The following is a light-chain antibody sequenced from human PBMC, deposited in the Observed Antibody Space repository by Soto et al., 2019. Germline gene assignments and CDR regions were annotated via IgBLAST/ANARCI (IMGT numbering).Light chain of an antibody. J-gene: IGKJ2*01. CDR2: AAS. CDR3: QKYNSAPKT. Sequence: DIQMTQSPSSLSASVGDRVTITCRASQDISNYLAWYQQKPGEVPKLIIYAASTLQKGVQSRFSGSGSGTLFTLSINNLQPDDVATYYCQKYNSAPKTFGRGTRLEIK. CDR1: QDISNY. V-gene: IGKV1-27*01.